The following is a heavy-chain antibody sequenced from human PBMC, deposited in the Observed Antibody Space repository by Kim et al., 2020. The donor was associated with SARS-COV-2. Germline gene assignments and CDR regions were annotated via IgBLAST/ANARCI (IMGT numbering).Heavy chain of an antibody. CDR1: GFTFSSYS. Sequence: GGSLRLSCAASGFTFSSYSMNWVRQAPGKGLEWVSSISSSSSYIYYADSVKGRFTISRDNAKNSLYLQMNSLRAEDTAVYYCARARIYDSSGYRPRYFDLWCRGTLVTVSS. CDR3: ARARIYDSSGYRPRYFDL. D-gene: IGHD3-22*01. J-gene: IGHJ2*01. CDR2: ISSSSSYI. V-gene: IGHV3-21*01.